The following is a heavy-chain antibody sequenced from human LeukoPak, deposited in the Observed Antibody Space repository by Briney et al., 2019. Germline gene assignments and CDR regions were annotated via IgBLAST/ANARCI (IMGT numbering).Heavy chain of an antibody. Sequence: SETLSLTCAVYGGSFSGYYWSWIRQPPGKGLEWIGEINHSGSTNYNPSLKSRVTISVDTSKNQFSLKLSSVTAADTAVYYCARDRGYGSGSYYWFDPWGQGTLVTVSS. CDR2: INHSGST. D-gene: IGHD3-10*01. J-gene: IGHJ5*02. CDR3: ARDRGYGSGSYYWFDP. CDR1: GGSFSGYY. V-gene: IGHV4-34*01.